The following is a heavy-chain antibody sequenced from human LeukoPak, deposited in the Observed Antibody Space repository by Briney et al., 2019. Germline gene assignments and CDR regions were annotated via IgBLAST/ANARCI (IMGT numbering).Heavy chain of an antibody. CDR2: IYSAGTT. CDR1: GFTVSNNY. Sequence: PGGSLRLSCAASGFTVSNNYMSWVRQAPGKGREWVSVIYSAGTTYYTDSVKGRFTISRENSKNTLKLQMKSLRAEDTAVYYCARGQYCTNGVCYDAFDIWGQGTTVTVSS. V-gene: IGHV3-66*01. D-gene: IGHD2-8*01. J-gene: IGHJ3*02. CDR3: ARGQYCTNGVCYDAFDI.